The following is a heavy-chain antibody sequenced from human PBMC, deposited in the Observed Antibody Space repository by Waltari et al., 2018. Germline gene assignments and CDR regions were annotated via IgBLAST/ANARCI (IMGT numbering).Heavy chain of an antibody. Sequence: QVQLVQSGAEVKKPGASVKVSCKASGYTFSGFHIHWVRQAPGQGLEWMGWVNPNNGYMHYAQKFQGRVSMTRDTSTSTAYMELSSLTSDDTAIYFCARDLLSEYFYDTSGYSSGPNAFDIWGQGTMVTVSS. CDR3: ARDLLSEYFYDTSGYSSGPNAFDI. CDR2: VNPNNGYM. CDR1: GYTFSGFH. V-gene: IGHV1-2*02. D-gene: IGHD3-22*01. J-gene: IGHJ3*02.